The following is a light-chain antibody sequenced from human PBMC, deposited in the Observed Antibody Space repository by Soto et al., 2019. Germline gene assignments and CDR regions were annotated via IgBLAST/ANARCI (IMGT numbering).Light chain of an antibody. CDR1: SSNIGSTT. J-gene: IGLJ1*01. V-gene: IGLV1-44*01. Sequence: QSVLTQPPSASGTPGQRVTISCSGSSSNIGSTTVSWYQQLPGAAPKLLIYSNDQWPSGVPDRFSGSKSGTSASLAISGLQSEDEADYYCASWDDSLSGFVFGTGTKVTVL. CDR3: ASWDDSLSGFV. CDR2: SND.